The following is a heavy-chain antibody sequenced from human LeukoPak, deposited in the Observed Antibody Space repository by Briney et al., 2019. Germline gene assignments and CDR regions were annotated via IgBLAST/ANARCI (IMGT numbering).Heavy chain of an antibody. D-gene: IGHD4-17*01. Sequence: GGSLRLSCAASGFTFYYYAMHWVRQAPGKGLEWVSYISSSGSTIDYADSVKGRFTISRDKAKTSLYLQMNSLRAEDTAVYYCAGEGYGDYEGDYWGQGTLVAVSS. V-gene: IGHV3-48*03. CDR1: GFTFYYYA. CDR2: ISSSGSTI. CDR3: AGEGYGDYEGDY. J-gene: IGHJ4*02.